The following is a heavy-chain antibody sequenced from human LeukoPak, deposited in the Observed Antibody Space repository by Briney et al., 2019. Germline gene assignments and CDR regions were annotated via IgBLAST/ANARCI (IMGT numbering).Heavy chain of an antibody. CDR3: ARRGDYSNYQALDY. CDR2: IYYSGST. V-gene: IGHV4-39*01. J-gene: IGHJ4*02. Sequence: SEALSLTCTVSGGSISSSSYYWGWIRQPPGKGLEWIGSIYYSGSTYYNPSLKSRVTISVDTSKNQFSLKLSSVTAADTAVYYCARRGDYSNYQALDYWGQGTLVTVSS. D-gene: IGHD4-11*01. CDR1: GGSISSSSYY.